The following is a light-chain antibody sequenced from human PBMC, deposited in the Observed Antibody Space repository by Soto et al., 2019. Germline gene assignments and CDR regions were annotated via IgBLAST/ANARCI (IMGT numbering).Light chain of an antibody. CDR2: DVV. CDR3: SSYTTRNTEV. V-gene: IGLV2-14*03. Sequence: QSALTQPASVSGSPGQSITISCAGTSSDIGAYNYVSWYQHLPGKAPKLIIYDVVTRPSGISTRISASKSGNTASLTISGLQAEDEADYYCSSYTTRNTEVFGTGTKVTV. J-gene: IGLJ1*01. CDR1: SSDIGAYNY.